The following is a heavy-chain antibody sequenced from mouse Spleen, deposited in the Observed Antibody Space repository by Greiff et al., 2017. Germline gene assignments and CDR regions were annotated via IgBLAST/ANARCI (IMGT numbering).Heavy chain of an antibody. CDR2: ISNGGGST. D-gene: IGHD2-4*01. Sequence: EVQRVESGGGLVQPGGSLKLSCAASGFTFSSYTMSWVRQTPEKRLEWVAYISNGGGSTYYPDTVKGRFTISRDNAKNTLYLQMSSLRSEDTAMYYCARLNYDYDDYWGQGTTLTVSS. V-gene: IGHV5-12-2*01. CDR1: GFTFSSYT. J-gene: IGHJ2*01. CDR3: ARLNYDYDDY.